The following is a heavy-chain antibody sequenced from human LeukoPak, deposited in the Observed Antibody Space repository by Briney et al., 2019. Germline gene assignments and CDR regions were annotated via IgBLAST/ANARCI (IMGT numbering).Heavy chain of an antibody. J-gene: IGHJ3*02. Sequence: GGSLRLSCAASGFTFDDYAMHWVRQAPGKGLEWVSGISWNSGSIGYADSVKGRFTISRDNAKNSLYLQMNSLRAEDTALYYCAKSQLELPPGAFDIWGQGTMVTVSS. V-gene: IGHV3-9*01. D-gene: IGHD1-7*01. CDR2: ISWNSGSI. CDR3: AKSQLELPPGAFDI. CDR1: GFTFDDYA.